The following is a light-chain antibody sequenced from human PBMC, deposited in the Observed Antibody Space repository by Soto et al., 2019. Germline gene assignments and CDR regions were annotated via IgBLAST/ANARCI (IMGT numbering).Light chain of an antibody. CDR2: DAS. V-gene: IGKV1-5*01. Sequence: DIQLTQSPSTLSASVGDRVTITCRASQSFSRWLAWYQQTPGKAPKVLISDASRLETGVPSSFSGSGYGTDFTLTITSLQTDDFGTYHCQQYDVHPKTFGQGTKVDIK. CDR3: QQYDVHPKT. J-gene: IGKJ1*01. CDR1: QSFSRW.